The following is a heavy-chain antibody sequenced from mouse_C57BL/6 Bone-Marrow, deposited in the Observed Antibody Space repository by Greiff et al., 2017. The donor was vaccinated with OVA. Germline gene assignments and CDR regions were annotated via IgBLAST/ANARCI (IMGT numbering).Heavy chain of an antibody. D-gene: IGHD1-1*01. CDR3: ASGGGKSPFAY. CDR2: IWGVGST. J-gene: IGHJ3*01. V-gene: IGHV2-6*01. CDR1: GFSLTSYG. Sequence: VQLQQSGPGLVAPSQSLSITCTVSGFSLTSYGVDWVRQSPGKGLEWLGVIWGVGSTNYNSALKSRLSISKDNSKSQVFLKMNSLQTDDTAMYYCASGGGKSPFAYWGQGTLVTVSA.